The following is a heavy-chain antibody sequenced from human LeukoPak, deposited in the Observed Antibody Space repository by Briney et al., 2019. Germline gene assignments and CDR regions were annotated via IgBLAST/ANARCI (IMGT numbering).Heavy chain of an antibody. J-gene: IGHJ4*02. V-gene: IGHV4-59*01. CDR1: GGSISNYY. CDR3: ARYDFWSGYYVY. D-gene: IGHD3-3*01. CDR2: INYSGST. Sequence: SETLSLTCTVSGGSISNYYWSWIRQPPGKGLEWIAYINYSGSTNYNPSLKSRVTISVDTSKNQFSLKLSSVTAADTAVYYCARYDFWSGYYVYWGQGTLVTVSS.